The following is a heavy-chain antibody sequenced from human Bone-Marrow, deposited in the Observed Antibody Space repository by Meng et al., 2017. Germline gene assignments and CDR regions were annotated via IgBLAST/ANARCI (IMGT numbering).Heavy chain of an antibody. CDR1: GFTFSSYA. CDR3: ARDWRTRQYIAVAGQVIDY. Sequence: GESLKISCAASGFTFSSYAMHWVRQAPGKGLEWVAVIWYDGSNKYYADSVKGRFTISRDNSKNTLYLQMNSLRAEDTAVYYCARDWRTRQYIAVAGQVIDYWGQGTLVTVSS. CDR2: IWYDGSNK. D-gene: IGHD6-19*01. V-gene: IGHV3-33*08. J-gene: IGHJ4*02.